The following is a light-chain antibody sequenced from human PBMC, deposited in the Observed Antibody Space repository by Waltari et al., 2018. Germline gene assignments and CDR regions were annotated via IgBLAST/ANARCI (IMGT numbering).Light chain of an antibody. CDR2: DAS. CDR1: QSVSVY. J-gene: IGKJ1*01. V-gene: IGKV3-11*01. Sequence: EVVLTLSPATLSLSPVERATLSCRASQSVSVYLAWYQQKPGQAPRLLIYDASDRATGVPARFSGSGSGTDFTLTISSLEPEDFAVYYCQQRTDRPPVTFGQGTRVEMK. CDR3: QQRTDRPPVT.